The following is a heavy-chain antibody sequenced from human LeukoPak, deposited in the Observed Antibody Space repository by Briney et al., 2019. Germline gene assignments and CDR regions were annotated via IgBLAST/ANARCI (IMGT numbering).Heavy chain of an antibody. Sequence: PSETLSLTCTVSGGSISSYYWSWIRQPAGKGLEWIGRIYTSGSTNYNPSLKRRVTMPLDTSKNQFSLKLSSVTAADTAVYYCASLDYYDTSGKVIDYWGQGTLVTVSS. D-gene: IGHD3-22*01. CDR1: GGSISSYY. CDR2: IYTSGST. CDR3: ASLDYYDTSGKVIDY. J-gene: IGHJ4*02. V-gene: IGHV4-4*07.